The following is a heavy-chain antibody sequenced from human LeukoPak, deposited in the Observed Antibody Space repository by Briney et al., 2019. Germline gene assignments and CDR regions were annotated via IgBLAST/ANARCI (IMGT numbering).Heavy chain of an antibody. CDR2: INPSGGST. Sequence: ASVKVSCKASGYTFTSYYMHWVRQAPGQGLEWMGIINPSGGSTSYAQKFQGRVTMTRDMSTSTDYMELRSLRSDDTAVYYCARDPSVRGVSQCNWFDPWGQGTLVTVSS. CDR1: GYTFTSYY. J-gene: IGHJ5*02. V-gene: IGHV1-46*01. CDR3: ARDPSVRGVSQCNWFDP. D-gene: IGHD3-10*01.